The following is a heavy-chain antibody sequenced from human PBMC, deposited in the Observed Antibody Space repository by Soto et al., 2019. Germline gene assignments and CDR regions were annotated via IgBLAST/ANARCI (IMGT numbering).Heavy chain of an antibody. Sequence: QVQLVQSGAEVKKPGSSVKVSCKASGGTFSSYAISWVRQAPGQGLEWMGGFNPIFETANYAQKFQGRVTITADASTHTAYMELSSLRSEDTAVYYCTRGITLIRGVIPPGYYYGMDVWGQGTTVAVSS. CDR1: GGTFSSYA. D-gene: IGHD3-10*01. CDR2: FNPIFETA. J-gene: IGHJ6*02. V-gene: IGHV1-69*01. CDR3: TRGITLIRGVIPPGYYYGMDV.